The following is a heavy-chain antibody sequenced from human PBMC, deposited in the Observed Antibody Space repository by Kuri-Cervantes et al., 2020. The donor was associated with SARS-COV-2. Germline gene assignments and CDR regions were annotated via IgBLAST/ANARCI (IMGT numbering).Heavy chain of an antibody. J-gene: IGHJ4*02. Sequence: ASVKVFCKASGYTFTSYAMHWVRQAPGQRLEWMGWSNAGNGNTNYAQKLQGRVTMTTDTSTSTAYMELRSLRSDDTAVYYCARQGIAARWGAAHVRFDYWGQGTLVTVSS. V-gene: IGHV1-3*01. CDR3: ARQGIAARWGAAHVRFDY. D-gene: IGHD6-6*01. CDR1: GYTFTSYA. CDR2: SNAGNGNT.